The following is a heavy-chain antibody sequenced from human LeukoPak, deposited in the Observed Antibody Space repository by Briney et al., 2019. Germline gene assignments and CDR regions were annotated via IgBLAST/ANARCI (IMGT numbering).Heavy chain of an antibody. CDR3: ARGYDCSGGSCYSFDY. Sequence: SVKVSCKASGGTFSSYDISWVRQAPGQGLEWMGGIIPIFGTAKYAQKFQGRVTITADESTRTAYMELSGLRSEDTAVYYCARGYDCSGGSCYSFDYWGQGTLVTVSS. CDR2: IIPIFGTA. D-gene: IGHD2-15*01. J-gene: IGHJ4*02. CDR1: GGTFSSYD. V-gene: IGHV1-69*01.